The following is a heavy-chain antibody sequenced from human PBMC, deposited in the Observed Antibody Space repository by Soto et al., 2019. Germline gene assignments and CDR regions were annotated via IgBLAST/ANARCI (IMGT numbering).Heavy chain of an antibody. CDR3: ARPLAYCGGDCYSRFDY. J-gene: IGHJ4*02. V-gene: IGHV1-69*13. Sequence: SVKVSCKASGGTFSSYAISWVRQAPGQGLEWMGGIIPIFGTANYAQKFQGRVTITADESTSTAYMELSSLRSEDTAVYYCARPLAYCGGDCYSRFDYWGQGTLVTVSS. CDR1: GGTFSSYA. CDR2: IIPIFGTA. D-gene: IGHD2-21*02.